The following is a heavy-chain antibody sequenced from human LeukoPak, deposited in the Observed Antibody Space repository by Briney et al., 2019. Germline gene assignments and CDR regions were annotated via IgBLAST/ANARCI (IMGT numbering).Heavy chain of an antibody. J-gene: IGHJ6*02. V-gene: IGHV4-4*07. D-gene: IGHD3-10*01. Sequence: PSETLSLTCTVSGGSINSYCWSWIRQPAGKGLEWIGRIYTSGSTNYNPSLKSRVTMSVDTSKNQFSLKLSSVTAADTAVYYCARDGSYGSGSSPLLYYYYGMDVWGQGTTVTVSS. CDR2: IYTSGST. CDR3: ARDGSYGSGSSPLLYYYYGMDV. CDR1: GGSINSYC.